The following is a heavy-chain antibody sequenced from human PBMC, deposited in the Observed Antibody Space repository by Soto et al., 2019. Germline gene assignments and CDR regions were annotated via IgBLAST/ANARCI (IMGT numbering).Heavy chain of an antibody. CDR3: ARAEGRTERNTPMASDYEDLPWFDP. V-gene: IGHV1-69*02. CDR1: GGTFSSYT. Sequence: QVQLVQSGAEVKKPGSSVKVSCKASGGTFSSYTISWVRQAPGQGLEWMGRIIPILGIANYAQKFQGRVTITADKSTSTAYMELSSLRSEDTAVYYCARAEGRTERNTPMASDYEDLPWFDPWGQGTLVTVSS. CDR2: IIPILGIA. D-gene: IGHD6-25*01. J-gene: IGHJ5*02.